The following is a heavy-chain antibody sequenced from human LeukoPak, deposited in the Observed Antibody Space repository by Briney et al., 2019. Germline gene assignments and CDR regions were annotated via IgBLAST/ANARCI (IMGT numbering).Heavy chain of an antibody. J-gene: IGHJ5*02. CDR2: IYYSGST. D-gene: IGHD3-22*01. CDR3: ARDPYYYDSSGYSPNWFDP. Sequence: PSETLSLTCTVSGGSISSSSYYWGWIRQPPGKGLEWIGSIYYSGSTYYNPSLKSRVTISVDTSKNQFSLKLSSVTAADTAVYYCARDPYYYDSSGYSPNWFDPWGQGTLVTVSS. V-gene: IGHV4-39*07. CDR1: GGSISSSSYY.